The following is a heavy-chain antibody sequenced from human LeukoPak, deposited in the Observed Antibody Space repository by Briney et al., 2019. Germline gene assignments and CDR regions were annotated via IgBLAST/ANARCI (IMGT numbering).Heavy chain of an antibody. CDR1: GGSISSSNYY. V-gene: IGHV4-39*01. CDR2: IYYSGST. CDR3: AREDYYDSSGYYLDC. D-gene: IGHD3-22*01. J-gene: IGHJ4*02. Sequence: SETLSLTCTVSGGSISSSNYYWGWIRQPPGKGLEWIGSIYYSGSTYYNPSLKSRVTISVDTSTNQFSLKLSSVTAADTAVYYCAREDYYDSSGYYLDCWGQGTLVTVSS.